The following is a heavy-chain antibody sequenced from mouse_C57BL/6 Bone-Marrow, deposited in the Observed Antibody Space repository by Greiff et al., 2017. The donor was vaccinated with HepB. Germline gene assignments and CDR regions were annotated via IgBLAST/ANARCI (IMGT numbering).Heavy chain of an antibody. D-gene: IGHD1-1*01. CDR1: GYTFTSYW. V-gene: IGHV1-64*01. CDR2: IHPNSGST. J-gene: IGHJ1*03. CDR3: ARGGNITTASYWYFDV. Sequence: QVQLKQPGAELVKPGASVKLSCKASGYTFTSYWMHWVKQRPGQGLEWIGMIHPNSGSTNYNEKFKSKATLTVDKSSSTAYMQLSSLTSEDSAVYYCARGGNITTASYWYFDVWGTGTTVTVSS.